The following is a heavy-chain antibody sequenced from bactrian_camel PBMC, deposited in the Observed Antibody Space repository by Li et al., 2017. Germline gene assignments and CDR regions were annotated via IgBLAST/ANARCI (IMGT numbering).Heavy chain of an antibody. Sequence: QLVESGGGSVRTGGSLSLSCVASPYITSINSIGWFRQAPGTERVGVATIDSEGGILYGHSVQGRFTVSKDNSKNILYLEMNSLIPEDSAMYYCAMEYGGPWCAGGGMSPGENFLGPGTQVTVS. V-gene: IGHV3S53*01. D-gene: IGHD6*01. CDR2: IDSEGGI. J-gene: IGHJ4*01. CDR1: PYITSINS. CDR3: AMEYGGPWCAGGGMSPGENF.